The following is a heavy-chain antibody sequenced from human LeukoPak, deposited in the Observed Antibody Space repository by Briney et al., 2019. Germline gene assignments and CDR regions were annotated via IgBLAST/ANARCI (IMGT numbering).Heavy chain of an antibody. CDR2: ISAYNGNT. D-gene: IGHD6-19*01. V-gene: IGHV1-18*01. CDR3: ARFRIAVGNFDY. Sequence: ASVKVSCKASGYTFTSYGISWVRQAPGQGLEWMGWISAYNGNTNYAQKLQGRVTMTTDTSTSTAYMELRGLRSDDTAVYYCARFRIAVGNFDYWGQGTLVTVSS. CDR1: GYTFTSYG. J-gene: IGHJ4*02.